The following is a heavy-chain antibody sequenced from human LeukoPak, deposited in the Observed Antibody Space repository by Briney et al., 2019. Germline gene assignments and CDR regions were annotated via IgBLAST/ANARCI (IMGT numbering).Heavy chain of an antibody. CDR3: ARAPRSTYDILTGYYTGYYFDY. CDR1: GYTFTGYY. CDR2: INPNSGGT. V-gene: IGHV1-2*04. Sequence: GASVKVSCKSSGYTFTGYYMHWVRQAPGQGLEWMGWINPNSGGTNYAQKFQGWVTMTRDTYISTAYMELSRLRSGDTAVYYCARAPRSTYDILTGYYTGYYFDYWGQGTLVTVSS. J-gene: IGHJ4*02. D-gene: IGHD3-9*01.